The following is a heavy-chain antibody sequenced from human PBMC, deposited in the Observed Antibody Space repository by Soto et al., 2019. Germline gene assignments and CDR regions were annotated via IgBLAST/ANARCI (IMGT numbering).Heavy chain of an antibody. D-gene: IGHD2-2*01. J-gene: IGHJ6*02. V-gene: IGHV2-5*01. CDR3: AHSIRKIYCNSTSCSDYYYYGMDV. Sequence: QITLKESGPTLVKPTQTLTLTCTFSGFSLSTSGVGVGWIRQPPGKALEWLALIYWNDDKRYSPSLKSRLTNTKDNPKNQVVLTMTNMDPVDTATYYGAHSIRKIYCNSTSCSDYYYYGMDVWGQGTTVTVSS. CDR1: GFSLSTSGVG. CDR2: IYWNDDK.